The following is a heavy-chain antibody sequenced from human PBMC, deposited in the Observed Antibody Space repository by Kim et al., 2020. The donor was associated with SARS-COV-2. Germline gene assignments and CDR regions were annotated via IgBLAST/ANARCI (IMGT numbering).Heavy chain of an antibody. V-gene: IGHV3-23*01. Sequence: SYAGTVKGRFTIPRDSSKNTLYLQMTSLRAEDTAVYYCGKGGYSYGLDDYWGQGTLVTVSS. CDR3: GKGGYSYGLDDY. J-gene: IGHJ4*02. D-gene: IGHD5-18*01.